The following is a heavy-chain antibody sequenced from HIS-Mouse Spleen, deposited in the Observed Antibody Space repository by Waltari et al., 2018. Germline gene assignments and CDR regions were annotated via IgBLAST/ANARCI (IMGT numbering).Heavy chain of an antibody. V-gene: IGHV4-39*07. Sequence: QLQLQESGPGLVKPSETLSITCTVSGGSISSSSYYWGGIRQHPGKGLEWIGSIYYSGSTYYNPSLKSRVTISVDTSKNQFSLKLSSVTAADTAVYYCAREIPYSSSWYDWYFDLWGRGTLVTVSS. CDR1: GGSISSSSYY. CDR3: AREIPYSSSWYDWYFDL. CDR2: IYYSGST. D-gene: IGHD6-13*01. J-gene: IGHJ2*01.